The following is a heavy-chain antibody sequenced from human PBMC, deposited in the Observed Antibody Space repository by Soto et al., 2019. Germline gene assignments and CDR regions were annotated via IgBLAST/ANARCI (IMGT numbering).Heavy chain of an antibody. CDR1: GYTFTSYG. J-gene: IGHJ6*02. V-gene: IGHV1-18*01. CDR2: ISAYNGNT. Sequence: GASVKVSCKASGYTFTSYGISWVRQAPGQGLEWMGWISAYNGNTNYAQKLQGRVTMTTDTSTSTAYMELRSLRSDDTAVYYCARDPGPYGDYGGYYGMDVWGQGTTVTVSS. CDR3: ARDPGPYGDYGGYYGMDV. D-gene: IGHD4-17*01.